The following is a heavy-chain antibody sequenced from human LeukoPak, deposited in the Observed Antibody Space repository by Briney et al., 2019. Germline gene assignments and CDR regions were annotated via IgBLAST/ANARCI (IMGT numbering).Heavy chain of an antibody. CDR1: GYTFTGYY. CDR2: INPNSGGT. CDR3: ARALYSPSPHPEYFQH. V-gene: IGHV1-2*02. J-gene: IGHJ1*01. Sequence: ASVKVSCKASGYTFTGYYMHWVRQAPGQGFEWMGWINPNSGGTNYAQKSQGRVTMTRDTSISTAYMELSRLRSDDTAVYYCARALYSPSPHPEYFQHWGQGTLVTVSS. D-gene: IGHD2-15*01.